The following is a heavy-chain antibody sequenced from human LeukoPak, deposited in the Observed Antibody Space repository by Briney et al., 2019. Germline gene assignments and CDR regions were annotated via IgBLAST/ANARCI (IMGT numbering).Heavy chain of an antibody. D-gene: IGHD2-15*01. CDR2: IKSDGSGK. Sequence: GGSLRLSCAASGFTFSNYWMSWVRQAPGKGLEWVANIKSDGSGKYYVDSVKGRFTISRDNAKNSLYLQMNSLRAEDTAVYYCARDLVHYCSGGSCYSYYYGMDVWGQGTTVTVSS. J-gene: IGHJ6*02. CDR1: GFTFSNYW. CDR3: ARDLVHYCSGGSCYSYYYGMDV. V-gene: IGHV3-7*01.